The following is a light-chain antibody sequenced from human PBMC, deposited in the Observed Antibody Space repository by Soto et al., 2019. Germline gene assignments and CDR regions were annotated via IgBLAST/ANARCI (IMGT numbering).Light chain of an antibody. V-gene: IGLV2-14*01. J-gene: IGLJ7*01. Sequence: QSVLTQPASVSGSPGQSITISCTGTSSDVGGYNYVSWYQQHPGKAPKLMIYDVSNRPSGVSNRFSGSKSGNTASLTISGLQAEDEADYYCSSYTSSSTLGVFGGDTQLTVL. CDR1: SSDVGGYNY. CDR2: DVS. CDR3: SSYTSSSTLGV.